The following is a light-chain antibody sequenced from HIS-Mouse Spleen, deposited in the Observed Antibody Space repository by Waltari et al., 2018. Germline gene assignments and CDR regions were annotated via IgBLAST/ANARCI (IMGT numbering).Light chain of an antibody. Sequence: SSELTQDPAVSVALGPTVRITCQGDSLRSYYASWNQQKPGQAPVLVIYGKNNRPSGIPDRFSGSSSGNTASLTITGAQAEDEADYYCNSRDSSGNHVVFGGGTKLTVL. V-gene: IGLV3-19*01. CDR3: NSRDSSGNHVV. CDR2: GKN. CDR1: SLRSYY. J-gene: IGLJ2*01.